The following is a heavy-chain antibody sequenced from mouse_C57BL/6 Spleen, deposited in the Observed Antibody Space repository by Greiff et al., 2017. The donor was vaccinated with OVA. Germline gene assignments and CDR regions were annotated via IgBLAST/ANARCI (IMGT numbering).Heavy chain of an antibody. CDR2: INPSTGGT. J-gene: IGHJ4*01. V-gene: IGHV1-42*01. CDR3: ARFAYYSNYVGDAMDY. D-gene: IGHD2-5*01. CDR1: GYSFTGYY. Sequence: VQLQQSGPELVKPGASVKISCKASGYSFTGYYMNWVKQSPEKSLEWIGEINPSTGGTTYNQKFKAKATLTVDKSSSTAYMQLKSLTSEDSAVYYCARFAYYSNYVGDAMDYWGQGTSVTVSS.